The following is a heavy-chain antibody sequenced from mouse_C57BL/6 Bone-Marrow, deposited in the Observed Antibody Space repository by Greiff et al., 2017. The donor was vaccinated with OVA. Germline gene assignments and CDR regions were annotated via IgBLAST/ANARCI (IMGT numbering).Heavy chain of an antibody. CDR2: IYPGSGST. Sequence: QVQLKESGAELARPGASVKLSCKASGYTFTSYWITWVKQRPGQGLEWIGDIYPGSGSTNYNEKFKSKATLTVDTSSSTAYMQLSSLTSEDSAVYYCARYYGSPYFDYWGQGTTLTVSS. CDR1: GYTFTSYW. J-gene: IGHJ2*01. D-gene: IGHD1-1*01. CDR3: ARYYGSPYFDY. V-gene: IGHV1-55*01.